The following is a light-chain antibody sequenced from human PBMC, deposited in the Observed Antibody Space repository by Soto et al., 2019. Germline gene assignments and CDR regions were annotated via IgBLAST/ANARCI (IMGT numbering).Light chain of an antibody. J-gene: IGLJ1*01. Sequence: QSVLTQPASVSGSPGQSITISCAGTSSDVGGYNYVSWYQQHPGKAPKLMIYEGSKRPSGVSNRFSGSKSGNTASLTISGLQAEDEADYYCCSYAGSSTFFYVFGTGTKVTVL. CDR2: EGS. CDR3: CSYAGSSTFFYV. V-gene: IGLV2-23*03. CDR1: SSDVGGYNY.